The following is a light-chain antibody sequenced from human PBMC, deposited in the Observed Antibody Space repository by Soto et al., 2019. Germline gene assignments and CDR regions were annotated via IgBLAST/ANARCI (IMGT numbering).Light chain of an antibody. CDR2: KVS. CDR3: MQGTHWPIT. J-gene: IGKJ5*01. V-gene: IGKV2-30*02. Sequence: DVVMTQSPLSLPVTLGQPASISCRSNQSLVHSDGIAYFSWFQQRPGRSPRRLIYKVSNRDSGVPARFSGSGSGTDFALKISGVEAEDVGVYYCMQGTHWPITFGQGTRLDIK. CDR1: QSLVHSDGIAY.